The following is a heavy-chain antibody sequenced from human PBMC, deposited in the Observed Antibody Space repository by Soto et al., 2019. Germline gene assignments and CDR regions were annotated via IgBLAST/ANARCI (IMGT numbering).Heavy chain of an antibody. CDR1: GFAFSSYA. CDR3: AKFIGGTGGRRVWPWFLDT. V-gene: IGHV3-23*01. CDR2: LSGSGGTT. Sequence: EVQLLESGGNLVQPGGSLRLSCAASGFAFSSYAMTWVRKAPGKGLEWVSALSGSGGTTYSADSVRGRFTIASDNSKNTIYLQMKGLSPEDSAIYYCAKFIGGTGGRRVWPWFLDTWGQGTLVTVSS. J-gene: IGHJ5*02. D-gene: IGHD3-10*01.